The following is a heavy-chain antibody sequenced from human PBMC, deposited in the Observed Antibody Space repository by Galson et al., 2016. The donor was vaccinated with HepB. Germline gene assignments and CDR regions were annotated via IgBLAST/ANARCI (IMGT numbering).Heavy chain of an antibody. CDR3: ASGAGWLIDY. D-gene: IGHD6-19*01. Sequence: SLRLSCAASGLTFLKWMNWIRLAPGKGLEWVAIINNDGSKTSYVDSVKGRFTISRDNNNNLLFLQMNSLRVDDTAVYFCASGAGWLIDYWGQGTRVIVSS. CDR2: INNDGSKT. CDR1: GLTFLKW. V-gene: IGHV3-7*03. J-gene: IGHJ4*02.